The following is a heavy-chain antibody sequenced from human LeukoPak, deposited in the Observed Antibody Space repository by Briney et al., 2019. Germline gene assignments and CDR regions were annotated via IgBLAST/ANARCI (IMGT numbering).Heavy chain of an antibody. Sequence: ASVKVSCKASGYTFTSYGISWVRQAPGQGLEWMGWSSGYNGNTNYAQKLQGRVTMTTDTSTSTAYMELRSLRSDDTAVYYCARGNYCSGGSCYDGAFDYRREGTQVTVSS. CDR1: GYTFTSYG. D-gene: IGHD2-15*01. CDR2: SSGYNGNT. J-gene: IGHJ4*02. V-gene: IGHV1-18*01. CDR3: ARGNYCSGGSCYDGAFDY.